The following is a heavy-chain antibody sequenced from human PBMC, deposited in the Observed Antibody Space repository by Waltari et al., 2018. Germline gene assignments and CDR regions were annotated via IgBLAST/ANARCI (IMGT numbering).Heavy chain of an antibody. J-gene: IGHJ3*02. Sequence: QVPLVESGGGVVQPGRSLRLSCSASGFTFRSYAMHWVRQAPGKGLGGVDVRTYDGSNKNYADSVKGRFTISRDNSKNTLYLQMNSRRAEDTAVYYCARGMIHSSDAFDIWGQGTMVTVSS. CDR3: ARGMIHSSDAFDI. D-gene: IGHD3-22*01. CDR1: GFTFRSYA. CDR2: RTYDGSNK. V-gene: IGHV3-30*01.